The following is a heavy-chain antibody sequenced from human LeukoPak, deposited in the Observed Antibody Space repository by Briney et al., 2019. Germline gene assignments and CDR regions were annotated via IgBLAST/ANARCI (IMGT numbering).Heavy chain of an antibody. CDR1: GGSFSGYY. J-gene: IGHJ4*02. CDR2: TRNKANSYTT. V-gene: IGHV3-72*01. D-gene: IGHD3-16*01. Sequence: LSLTCAVYGGSFSGYYWSWIRQPPGKGLEWVGRTRNKANSYTTEYAASVKGRFTISRDDSKNSLYLQMNSLKTEDTAVYYCARASIGLGYFDYWGQGTLVTVSS. CDR3: ARASIGLGYFDY.